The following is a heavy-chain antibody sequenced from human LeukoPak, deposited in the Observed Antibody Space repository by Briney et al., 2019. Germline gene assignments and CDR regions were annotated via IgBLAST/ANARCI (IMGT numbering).Heavy chain of an antibody. CDR1: GGSISSSSYY. D-gene: IGHD2-15*01. V-gene: IGHV4-39*07. CDR3: ARDRYCSGGSCYSALDY. Sequence: SETLSLTCTVSGGSISSSSYYWGWIRQPPGKGLEWIGSIYYSGSTYYNPSLKSRVTISVDTSKNQFSLKLSSVTAADTAVYYCARDRYCSGGSCYSALDYWGQGTLVTVSS. J-gene: IGHJ4*02. CDR2: IYYSGST.